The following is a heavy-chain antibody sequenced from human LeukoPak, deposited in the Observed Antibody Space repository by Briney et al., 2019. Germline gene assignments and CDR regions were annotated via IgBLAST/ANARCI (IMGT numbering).Heavy chain of an antibody. J-gene: IGHJ4*02. CDR1: GFTFSSYG. Sequence: GRSLRLSCAASGFTFSSYGMHWVRQAPGKGLEWVAVISYDGSNKYYADSVKGRFTISRDNSKNTLYLQMNSLRAEDTAVYYCASLNYGSDYWGQGTLVTVSS. CDR2: ISYDGSNK. D-gene: IGHD1-7*01. CDR3: ASLNYGSDY. V-gene: IGHV3-30*19.